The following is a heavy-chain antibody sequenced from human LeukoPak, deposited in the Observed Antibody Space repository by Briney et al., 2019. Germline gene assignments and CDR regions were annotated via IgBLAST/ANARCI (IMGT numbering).Heavy chain of an antibody. D-gene: IGHD5-24*01. CDR1: GFTFTSHD. CDR2: IGTADDT. Sequence: GGSLRLSCVASGFTFTSHDMHWVRHATGKGLEWVSAIGTADDTYYSGSVKGRFTISREIAKNSFYLQMNSLSAGDSAVYYCAMGRRNGYNFPFDYWGQGTLVTVSS. V-gene: IGHV3-13*01. CDR3: AMGRRNGYNFPFDY. J-gene: IGHJ4*02.